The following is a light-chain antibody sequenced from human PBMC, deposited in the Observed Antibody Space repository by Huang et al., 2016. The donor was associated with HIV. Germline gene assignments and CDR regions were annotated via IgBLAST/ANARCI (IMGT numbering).Light chain of an antibody. CDR3: QQRSNWHPLA. V-gene: IGKV3D-11*02. CDR2: DAS. J-gene: IGKJ4*01. Sequence: EIVLTQSPATLSLSPGERASLPCRASQSVGSYLTWYQQKPGQAPRLLIYDASNRATGIPARFSGSGPGTDFTLTISSLEPEDFAVYYCQQRSNWHPLAFGGGTKVEIK. CDR1: QSVGSY.